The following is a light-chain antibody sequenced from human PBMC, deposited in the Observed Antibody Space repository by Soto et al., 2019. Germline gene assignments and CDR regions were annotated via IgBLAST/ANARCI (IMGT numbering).Light chain of an antibody. CDR1: SSDVGGYNY. J-gene: IGLJ1*01. V-gene: IGLV2-14*01. CDR2: EVS. CDR3: SSYTSSSNNV. Sequence: QSVLTHPASVSWSPGHLITISCTGTSSDVGGYNYVSWYQQHPGKAPKLMIYEVSNRPSGVSNRFSGSKSGNTASLTISGLQAEEEADYYCSSYTSSSNNVFGTGTKVTVL.